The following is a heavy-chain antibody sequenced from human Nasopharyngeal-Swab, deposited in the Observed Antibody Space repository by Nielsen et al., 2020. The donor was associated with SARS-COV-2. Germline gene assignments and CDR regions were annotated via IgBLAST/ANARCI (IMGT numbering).Heavy chain of an antibody. V-gene: IGHV4-34*01. Sequence: SETLSLTCAVYGGSFSGYYWSWIRQPPGKGLEWIGEINHSGSTNYNPSLKSRVTISVDTSKNQFSLKLSSVTAADTAVYYCARGGFPVVPAVQWGQGTLVTVSS. J-gene: IGHJ4*02. CDR1: GGSFSGYY. CDR2: INHSGST. D-gene: IGHD2-2*01. CDR3: ARGGFPVVPAVQ.